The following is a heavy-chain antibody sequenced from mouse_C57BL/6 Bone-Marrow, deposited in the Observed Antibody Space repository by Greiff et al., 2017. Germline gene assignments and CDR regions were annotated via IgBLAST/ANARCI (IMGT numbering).Heavy chain of an antibody. D-gene: IGHD1-1*01. J-gene: IGHJ1*03. Sequence: EVMLVESGGGLVKPGGSLKLSCAASGFTFSDYGMHWVRQAPEKGLEWVAYISSGSSTIYYADTVKGRFTISGDNAKNTLFLQMTSLRSEDTAMYYCARSGYYGSSCYWYFDVWGTGTTVTVSS. CDR1: GFTFSDYG. CDR3: ARSGYYGSSCYWYFDV. CDR2: ISSGSSTI. V-gene: IGHV5-17*01.